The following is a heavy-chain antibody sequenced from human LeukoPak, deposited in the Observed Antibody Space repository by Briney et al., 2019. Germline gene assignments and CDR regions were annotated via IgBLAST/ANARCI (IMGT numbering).Heavy chain of an antibody. CDR2: IHTSGST. Sequence: SETLSLTCTVSGGSISNYHWSWIRQPAGKGLEWIGQIHTSGSTNYNPPLKSRVTMSIDTPENQLSLTIRSVTAADTDVYYCARRDISSGWSFDYWGQGTLVTVSS. D-gene: IGHD6-19*01. V-gene: IGHV4-4*07. CDR1: GGSISNYH. CDR3: ARRDISSGWSFDY. J-gene: IGHJ4*02.